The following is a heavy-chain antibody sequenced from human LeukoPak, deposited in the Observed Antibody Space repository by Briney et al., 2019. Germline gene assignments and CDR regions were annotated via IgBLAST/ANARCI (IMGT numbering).Heavy chain of an antibody. D-gene: IGHD3-10*01. CDR1: GFSLSTSGMC. Sequence: SGPTLVNPTQTLTLTCTFSGFSLSTSGMCVSWIRQPPGKALEWLAPHVWDDDTDYRTPLKTRLTISKAPSKNQVVLTITNMDPVDTATYYCARGIITMVRGVEYYFDYWGQGTLVTVSS. V-gene: IGHV2-70*01. CDR3: ARGIITMVRGVEYYFDY. CDR2: HVWDDDT. J-gene: IGHJ4*02.